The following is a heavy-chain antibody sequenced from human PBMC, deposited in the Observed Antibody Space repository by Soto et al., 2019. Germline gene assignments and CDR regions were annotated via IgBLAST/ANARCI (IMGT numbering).Heavy chain of an antibody. CDR2: IYNSVNT. CDR1: GDSISKGNYT. D-gene: IGHD3-10*01. CDR3: ARGPSGDKVDY. V-gene: IGHV4-30-4*01. J-gene: IGHJ4*02. Sequence: QVQLQESGPGLVGPSQTLSLTCTVFGDSISKGNYTWSWIRQPPGKDLEWIGHIYNSVNTYSNPSIKSRVTISADTSKNQFSLKLSSVTAADTAVYYCARGPSGDKVDYWGQGTLVTVSS.